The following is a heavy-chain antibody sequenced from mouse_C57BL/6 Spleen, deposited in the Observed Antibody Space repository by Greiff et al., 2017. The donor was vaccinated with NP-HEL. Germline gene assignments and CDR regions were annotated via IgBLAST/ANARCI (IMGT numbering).Heavy chain of an antibody. J-gene: IGHJ3*01. CDR2: ISYDGSN. CDR3: ARGLPFAY. CDR1: GYSITSGYY. D-gene: IGHD2-10*01. V-gene: IGHV3-6*01. Sequence: VQLQQSGPGLVKPSQSLSLTCSVTGYSITSGYYWNWIRQFPGNKLEWMGYISYDGSNNYNPSLKNRISITRDPSKNQFFLKLNSVTTEDTATYYCARGLPFAYWGQGTLVTVSA.